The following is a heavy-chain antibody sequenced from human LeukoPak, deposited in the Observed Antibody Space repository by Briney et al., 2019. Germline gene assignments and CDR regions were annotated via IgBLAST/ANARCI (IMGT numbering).Heavy chain of an antibody. V-gene: IGHV3-15*01. CDR1: GFTFSNAW. J-gene: IGHJ4*02. D-gene: IGHD2-21*02. Sequence: GGSLRLSCAASGFTFSNAWMSWVRQAPGKGLEWVGRIKSKTDGGTTDYAAPVKGRFTISRDDSKNTLYLQMNSLKTEDTAVYYCTTDTDGWEYCGGDWYSVDYWGQGTLVTVSS. CDR3: TTDTDGWEYCGGDWYSVDY. CDR2: IKSKTDGGTT.